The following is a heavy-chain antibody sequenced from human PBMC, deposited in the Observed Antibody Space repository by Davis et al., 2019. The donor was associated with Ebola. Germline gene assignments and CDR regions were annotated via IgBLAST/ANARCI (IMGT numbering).Heavy chain of an antibody. J-gene: IGHJ6*02. V-gene: IGHV3-73*01. D-gene: IGHD4-11*01. CDR3: TTVTDYGMDV. CDR2: VRTKVNSYAT. Sequence: GESLKISCAASGFIFSGSGMHWVRQASGKGLEWVGRVRTKVNSYATAYAASVEGRFTISRDDSKNTLYLQMNSLKTEDTAVYYCTTVTDYGMDVWGQGTTVTVSS. CDR1: GFIFSGSG.